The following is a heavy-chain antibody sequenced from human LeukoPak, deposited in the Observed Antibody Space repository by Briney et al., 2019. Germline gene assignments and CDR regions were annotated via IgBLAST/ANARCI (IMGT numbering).Heavy chain of an antibody. J-gene: IGHJ5*02. Sequence: PSETLSLTCTVSGGSISSSSYYWGWIRQPPGKGLECIGSIYYSGSTYYNPSLKSRVTISVDTSKNEFSLKLSSVTAADTAVYYCARDENGYVWGSFRAWGQGTLVTVSS. CDR2: IYYSGST. CDR3: ARDENGYVWGSFRA. CDR1: GGSISSSSYY. D-gene: IGHD3-16*02. V-gene: IGHV4-39*07.